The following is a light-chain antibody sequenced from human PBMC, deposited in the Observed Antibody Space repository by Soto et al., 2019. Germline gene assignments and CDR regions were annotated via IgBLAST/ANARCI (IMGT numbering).Light chain of an antibody. Sequence: QSVLTQPASVSGSPGQSIAISCIGSSSDVGGYNYVSWHQQHPGKAPKVVIYDVSNRPSGVSDRFSGSKSGNTASLTFSGLQVGDEVDYYCSSYTSSSTYVFGIGTKVTVL. CDR2: DVS. V-gene: IGLV2-14*01. CDR3: SSYTSSSTYV. CDR1: SSDVGGYNY. J-gene: IGLJ1*01.